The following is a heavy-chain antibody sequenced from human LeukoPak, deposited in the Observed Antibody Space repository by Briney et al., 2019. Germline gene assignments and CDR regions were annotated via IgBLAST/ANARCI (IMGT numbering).Heavy chain of an antibody. CDR3: SREVPIVVVPAAIYYYMDV. CDR1: GGTFSSYA. CDR2: IIPIFGTA. D-gene: IGHD2-2*02. V-gene: IGHV1-69*13. J-gene: IGHJ6*03. Sequence: SVKVSCKASGGTFSSYAISWVRQAPGQGREWMGGIIPIFGTANYAQKFQGRVTITADESTSTAYMELSSLRSEDTAVSYCSREVPIVVVPAAIYYYMDVWGKGTTVTVSS.